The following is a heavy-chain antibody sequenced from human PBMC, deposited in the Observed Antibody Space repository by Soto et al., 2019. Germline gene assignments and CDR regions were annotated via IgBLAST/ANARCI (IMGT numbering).Heavy chain of an antibody. D-gene: IGHD3-3*01. J-gene: IGHJ4*02. Sequence: SETLSLTCAVNGGSFSGYYWSWIRQPPGKGLEWIGEINHSGSTNYNPSLKSRVTISVDTSKNQFSLKLSSVTAADTAVYYCARDRPLGSDFWSGYSGFDYWGQGTLVTVSS. CDR2: INHSGST. CDR3: ARDRPLGSDFWSGYSGFDY. V-gene: IGHV4-34*01. CDR1: GGSFSGYY.